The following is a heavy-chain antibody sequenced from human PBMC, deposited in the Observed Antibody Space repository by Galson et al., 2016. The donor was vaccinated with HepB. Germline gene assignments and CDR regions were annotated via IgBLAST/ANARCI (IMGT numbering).Heavy chain of an antibody. Sequence: LSLTCVVSGASISSNWWSWVRQAPGKGLDWIGEVYHTGATNFKPSLQSRVTISIDKSGNQLSLELTSVTAADTGVYYCARHIAVPTTRGFDFWGQGTLVTVSS. CDR1: GASISSNW. J-gene: IGHJ4*02. CDR2: VYHTGAT. V-gene: IGHV4/OR15-8*02. CDR3: ARHIAVPTTRGFDF. D-gene: IGHD6-19*01.